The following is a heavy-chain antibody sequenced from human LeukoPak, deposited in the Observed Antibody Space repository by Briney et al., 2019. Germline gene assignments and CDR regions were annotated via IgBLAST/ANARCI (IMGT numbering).Heavy chain of an antibody. D-gene: IGHD3-22*01. J-gene: IGHJ5*02. CDR1: GGSISSTTYC. V-gene: IGHV3-23*01. CDR3: AKQLYSNGYRWFDP. CDR2: ISDAGDST. Sequence: ETLSLTCTVSGGSISSTTYCWSWVRQAPGKGLEWVSSISDAGDSTLHADSVKGRFTISRDNSKNTLYLQMSSLSAADTAVYYCAKQLYSNGYRWFDPWGQGTLVTVSS.